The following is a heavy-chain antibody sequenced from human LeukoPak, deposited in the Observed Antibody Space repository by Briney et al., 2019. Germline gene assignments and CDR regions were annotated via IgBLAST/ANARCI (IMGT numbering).Heavy chain of an antibody. CDR1: GFTFSSYG. V-gene: IGHV3-30*02. D-gene: IGHD3-22*01. CDR2: IWYDGSNK. Sequence: GGSLRLSCAASGFTFSSYGMHWVRQAPGKGLEWVAVIWYDGSNKYYADSVKGRFTISRDNSKNTLYLQMNSLRAEDTAVYYCAKDLRITMIVVPGYWGQGTLVTVSS. J-gene: IGHJ4*02. CDR3: AKDLRITMIVVPGY.